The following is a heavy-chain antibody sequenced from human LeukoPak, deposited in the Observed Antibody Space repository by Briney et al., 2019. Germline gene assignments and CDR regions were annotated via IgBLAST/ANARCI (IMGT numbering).Heavy chain of an antibody. CDR3: TSDSLVALDI. Sequence: GGSLRLSCAASGFSFRSYWMYWVRQVPGKGLVYVACINSEGTKTFYADSVEGRVTISRDNAKNTLSLQMNSLTDEDTAVYYCTSDSLVALDIWGEGTGVSVPA. V-gene: IGHV3-74*01. D-gene: IGHD3-16*01. J-gene: IGHJ3*02. CDR1: GFSFRSYW. CDR2: INSEGTKT.